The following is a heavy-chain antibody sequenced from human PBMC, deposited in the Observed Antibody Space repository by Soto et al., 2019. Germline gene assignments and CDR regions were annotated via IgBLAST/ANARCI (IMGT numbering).Heavy chain of an antibody. CDR2: ISSSSSYI. V-gene: IGHV3-21*01. CDR1: GFTFSSYS. CDR3: AWSIAAAGRAADYYYYGMDV. Sequence: KTGGSLRLSCAASGFTFSSYSMNWVRQAPGKGLEWVSSISSSSSYIYYADSVKGRFTISRDNAKNSLYLQMNSLRAEDTAVYYCAWSIAAAGRAADYYYYGMDVWGQGTTVTVSS. J-gene: IGHJ6*02. D-gene: IGHD6-13*01.